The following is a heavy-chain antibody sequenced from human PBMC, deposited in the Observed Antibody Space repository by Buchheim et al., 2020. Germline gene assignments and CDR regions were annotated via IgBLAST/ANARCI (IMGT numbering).Heavy chain of an antibody. Sequence: QVQLVQSGAEVKKPGSSVKVSCKASGGTFSSYAISWVRQAPGQGLEWMGGIIPIFGTANYAQKFQGRVTITADESTSTASVELRSLRYEDTAVYYCARGGCSSTSCLNGDLDYWGQGTL. V-gene: IGHV1-69*01. CDR2: IIPIFGTA. CDR1: GGTFSSYA. CDR3: ARGGCSSTSCLNGDLDY. D-gene: IGHD2-2*01. J-gene: IGHJ4*02.